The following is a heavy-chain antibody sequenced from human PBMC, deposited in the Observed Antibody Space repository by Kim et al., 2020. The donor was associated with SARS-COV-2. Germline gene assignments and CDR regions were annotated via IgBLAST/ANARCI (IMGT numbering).Heavy chain of an antibody. CDR3: ARRRYDTRSGMDV. V-gene: IGHV4-59*08. CDR1: GGSISSYY. J-gene: IGHJ6*02. CDR2: IYYSGST. D-gene: IGHD3-9*01. Sequence: SETLSLTCTVSGGSISSYYWSWIRQPPGKGLEWIGYIYYSGSTNYNPSLKSRVTISVDTSKNQFSLKLSSVTAADTAVYYCARRRYDTRSGMDVWGQGTTVTVSS.